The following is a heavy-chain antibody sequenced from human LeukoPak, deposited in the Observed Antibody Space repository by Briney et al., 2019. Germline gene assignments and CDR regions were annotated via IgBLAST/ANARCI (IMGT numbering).Heavy chain of an antibody. CDR1: GGSISTTTYY. CDR3: ASLLNGGVSHWFDP. Sequence: SETLSLTCPVSGGSISTTTYYWGWIRQPPGKGLEWIGSIYYSGSTYYNPSLKSRVTISVDTPKNQFSLKLSSVTAADTAVYFCASLLNGGVSHWFDPWGQGTLVTVSS. V-gene: IGHV4-39*01. D-gene: IGHD7-27*01. CDR2: IYYSGST. J-gene: IGHJ5*02.